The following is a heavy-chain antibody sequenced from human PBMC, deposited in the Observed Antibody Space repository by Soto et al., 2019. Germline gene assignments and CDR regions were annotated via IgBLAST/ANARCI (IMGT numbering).Heavy chain of an antibody. Sequence: SETLSLTCSVSGAVVTSCENYWSWVRQPPGKGLEWLGYIYDSGVTSYTPALKSRVTLSLDRPNNQVSLKLRSVTAADTAVYCGVRDLAHGLTGNVWGYGTLVTVSS. V-gene: IGHV4-30-4*08. CDR2: IYDSGVT. D-gene: IGHD3-10*01. J-gene: IGHJ3*01. CDR3: VRDLAHGLTGNV. CDR1: GAVVTSCENY.